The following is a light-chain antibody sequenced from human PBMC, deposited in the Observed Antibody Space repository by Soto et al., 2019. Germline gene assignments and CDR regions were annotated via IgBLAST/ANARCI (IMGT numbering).Light chain of an antibody. J-gene: IGKJ3*01. CDR2: AAS. CDR3: LHLNSYSPDT. Sequence: DIQLTQSPSFLSASVGDRVTITCRASQGISSYLAWYQQKPGKAPKLLIVAASTLQNGVPSRFSGSGSGTAFTLTIGSLQPEDFSTYSCLHLNSYSPDTFGPGTKVDIK. V-gene: IGKV1-9*01. CDR1: QGISSY.